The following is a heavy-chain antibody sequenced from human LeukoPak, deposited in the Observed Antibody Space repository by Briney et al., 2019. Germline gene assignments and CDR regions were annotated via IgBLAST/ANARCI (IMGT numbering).Heavy chain of an antibody. J-gene: IGHJ3*02. V-gene: IGHV4-34*01. CDR1: GGSFSGYY. CDR3: AREALDYGDPHDAFDI. CDR2: INHSGST. D-gene: IGHD4-17*01. Sequence: EPSETLSLTCAVYGGSFSGYYWSWIRQPPGKGLEWIGEINHSGSTNYNPSLKSRVTISVDTSKNQFSLKLSSVTAADTAVYYCAREALDYGDPHDAFDIWGQGTMVTVSS.